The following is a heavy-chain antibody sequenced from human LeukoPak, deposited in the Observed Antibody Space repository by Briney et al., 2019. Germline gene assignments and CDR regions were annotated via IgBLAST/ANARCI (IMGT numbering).Heavy chain of an antibody. CDR2: INAGGDRG. CDR3: AKDGSIHGRSYLDV. V-gene: IGHV3-23*01. Sequence: GGSRSLSCKASGFNFTNYAMNWVRQAPGKGLESVSVINAGGDRGYNADSVKGRFTISRDNSRTTLFLQMDGLRADDTALYYCAKDGSIHGRSYLDVWGKGTTVSVSS. CDR1: GFNFTNYA. J-gene: IGHJ6*03. D-gene: IGHD2-21*01.